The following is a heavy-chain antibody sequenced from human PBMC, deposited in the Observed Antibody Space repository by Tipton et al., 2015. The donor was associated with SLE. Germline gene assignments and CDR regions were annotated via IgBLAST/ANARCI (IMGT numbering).Heavy chain of an antibody. D-gene: IGHD6-13*01. J-gene: IGHJ5*02. Sequence: TLSLTCTVSGGSVSSGSYYWSWIRQPPGKGLEWIGYIYYRGTTNYNPSLKSRVTISVDTSKNQFSLKLSSVTAADTAVYYCARGSSSNGWFDPWGQGTLVTVSS. CDR2: IYYRGTT. CDR1: GGSVSSGSYY. CDR3: ARGSSSNGWFDP. V-gene: IGHV4-61*01.